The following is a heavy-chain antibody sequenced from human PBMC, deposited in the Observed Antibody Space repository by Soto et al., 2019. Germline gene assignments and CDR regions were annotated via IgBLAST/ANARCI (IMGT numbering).Heavy chain of an antibody. CDR2: IYYSGST. CDR3: ASVPNRRFDP. J-gene: IGHJ5*02. CDR1: GGSISSGDYY. Sequence: QVQLQESGPGLVKPSQTLSLTCTVSGGSISSGDYYWCWIRQPPGKGLEWIGYIYYSGSTYYNPSRKSRVTISVDKSKYQFSLKLSSVTAADAAVYYCASVPNRRFDPWGQGTLVTVSS. V-gene: IGHV4-30-4*01.